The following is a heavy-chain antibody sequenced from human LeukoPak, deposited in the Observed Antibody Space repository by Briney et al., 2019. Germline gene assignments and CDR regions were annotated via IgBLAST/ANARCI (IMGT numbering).Heavy chain of an antibody. D-gene: IGHD3-9*01. CDR2: IIPIFDTA. CDR1: GGPFSNYA. Sequence: ASVKVSCKASGGPFSNYAISWVRPAPRQGLEWMGGIIPIFDTADNSQKFQGRLTITADESTSTAYMELSSLRAEDTAVYYCARDLLGSATSYSSGAWDYWGQGTLVTVSS. J-gene: IGHJ4*02. V-gene: IGHV1-69*13. CDR3: ARDLLGSATSYSSGAWDY.